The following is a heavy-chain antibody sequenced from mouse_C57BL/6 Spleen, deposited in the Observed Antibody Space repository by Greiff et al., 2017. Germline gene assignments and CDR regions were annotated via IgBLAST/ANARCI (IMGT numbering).Heavy chain of an antibody. Sequence: DVQLQESGPELVKPGASVKISCKASGYSFTGYYMNWVKQSPEKSLEWIGEINPSTGGTTYNQKFKAKATLTVDKSSSTAYMQLKSLTSEDSAVYYCARWDYGSSSFAYWGQGTLVTVSA. V-gene: IGHV1-42*01. D-gene: IGHD1-1*01. J-gene: IGHJ3*01. CDR3: ARWDYGSSSFAY. CDR2: INPSTGGT. CDR1: GYSFTGYY.